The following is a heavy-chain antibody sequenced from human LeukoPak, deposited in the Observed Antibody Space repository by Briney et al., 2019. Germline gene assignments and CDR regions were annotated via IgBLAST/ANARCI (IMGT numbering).Heavy chain of an antibody. Sequence: ASATVSCMASGYTFTSYYMHWVRQAPGQGLEWMGLINPSGGSTSHAQKFQGRVTMTRDTSTSTVYMELSSLRSEDTAVYYCARVRTGSGTDFDYWGQGTLVSVSS. CDR2: INPSGGST. D-gene: IGHD1-14*01. CDR3: ARVRTGSGTDFDY. CDR1: GYTFTSYY. J-gene: IGHJ4*02. V-gene: IGHV1-46*01.